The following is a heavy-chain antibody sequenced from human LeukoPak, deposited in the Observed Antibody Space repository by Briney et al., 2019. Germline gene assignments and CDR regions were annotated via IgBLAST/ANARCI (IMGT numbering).Heavy chain of an antibody. Sequence: GGSLRLSCAASGFTFSSYSMNWVRQAPGKGLEWVSSISSSSSYIYYADSVKGRFTISRDNAKNSLYLQMNSLRAEDTAVYYCARDHTPGQLDWFDAGGREPWSPSPQ. CDR2: ISSSSSYI. CDR1: GFTFSSYS. CDR3: ARDHTPGQLDWFDA. J-gene: IGHJ5*02. V-gene: IGHV3-21*01. D-gene: IGHD6-6*01.